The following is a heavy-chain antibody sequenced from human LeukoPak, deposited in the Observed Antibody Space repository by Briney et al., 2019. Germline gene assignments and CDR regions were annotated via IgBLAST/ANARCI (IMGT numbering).Heavy chain of an antibody. CDR3: AKTTMTSEEYYYFYMDV. Sequence: GASVKVSCKGSGYTFSSYGISWMRQAPGQGLEWMGWIITYNGNTNYAQKFQGRVTMTTDTSTSTAYMELRSLRSDDTAVYYCAKTTMTSEEYYYFYMDVWGKGTTVTVSS. D-gene: IGHD4-17*01. CDR1: GYTFSSYG. CDR2: IITYNGNT. V-gene: IGHV1-18*01. J-gene: IGHJ6*03.